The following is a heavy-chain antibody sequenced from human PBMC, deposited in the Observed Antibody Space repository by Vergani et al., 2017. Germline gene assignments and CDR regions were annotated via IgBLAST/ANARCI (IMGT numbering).Heavy chain of an antibody. CDR2: IWYDGSNK. CDR1: GFTFSSYG. J-gene: IGHJ6*02. V-gene: IGHV3-33*08. Sequence: QVQLVESGGGVVQPGRSLRLSCAASGFTFSSYGMHWVRQAPGKGLEWVAVIWYDGSNKYYADSVKGRFTISRDNSKNTLYLQMNSLRAEDTAMYYCARWQSPPYYYYGMDVWGQGTTVTVSS. CDR3: ARWQSPPYYYYGMDV.